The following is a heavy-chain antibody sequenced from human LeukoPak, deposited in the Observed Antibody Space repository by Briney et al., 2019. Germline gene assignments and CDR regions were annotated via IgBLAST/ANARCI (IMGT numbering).Heavy chain of an antibody. CDR1: GGSISSYY. D-gene: IGHD4-17*01. CDR2: IYYSGST. J-gene: IGHJ4*02. Sequence: SETLSLTCTVSGGSISSYYWSWLRQPPGKGLEWIGYIYYSGSTNYNPSLKSRVTISVDTSKNRFSLKLSSVTAADTAVYYCARVGLYGDYATWGQGTLVTVSS. CDR3: ARVGLYGDYAT. V-gene: IGHV4-59*01.